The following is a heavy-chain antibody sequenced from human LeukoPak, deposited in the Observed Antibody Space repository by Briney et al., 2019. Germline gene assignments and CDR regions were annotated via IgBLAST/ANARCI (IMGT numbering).Heavy chain of an antibody. J-gene: IGHJ5*02. CDR1: RHTFTAYH. Sequence: ASVKVSCKASRHTFTAYHVHWVRQAPGQGLEWMGWINPDSGVTNYAQNLQARVTMTRDTSISTVFLDLSSLRSDDTAVYYCALVTSGNWWFDPWGQGTLVTVSS. CDR3: ALVTSGNWWFDP. CDR2: INPDSGVT. V-gene: IGHV1-2*02. D-gene: IGHD2-21*02.